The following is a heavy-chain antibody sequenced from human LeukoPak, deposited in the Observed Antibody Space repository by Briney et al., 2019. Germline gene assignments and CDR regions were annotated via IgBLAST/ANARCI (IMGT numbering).Heavy chain of an antibody. V-gene: IGHV4-34*01. D-gene: IGHD6-6*01. CDR2: INHSGST. CDR1: GGSFSGYY. CDR3: ARAARILASRTSHSSSSRNYYMDV. J-gene: IGHJ6*03. Sequence: SETLSLTCAVYGGSFSGYYWSWIRQPPGKGLEWIGEINHSGSTNYNPSLKSRVTISVDTSKNQFSLKLSSVTAADTAVYYCARAARILASRTSHSSSSRNYYMDVWGKGTTVTVSS.